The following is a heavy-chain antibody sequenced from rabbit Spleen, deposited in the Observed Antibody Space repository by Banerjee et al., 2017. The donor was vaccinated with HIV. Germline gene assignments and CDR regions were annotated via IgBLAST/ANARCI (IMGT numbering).Heavy chain of an antibody. V-gene: IGHV1S40*01. Sequence: EESGGGLVKPGASLTLTCTASGVSFSFSSYMCWVRQAPGKGLEWIACIEVGSSDFTYYASWAKGRFTISKTSSTTVTLQVTRLTAADTATYFCARDLPDIIGWNFGFWGPGTLVTVS. J-gene: IGHJ3*01. D-gene: IGHD1-1*01. CDR3: ARDLPDIIGWNFGF. CDR2: IEVGSSDFT. CDR1: GVSFSFSSY.